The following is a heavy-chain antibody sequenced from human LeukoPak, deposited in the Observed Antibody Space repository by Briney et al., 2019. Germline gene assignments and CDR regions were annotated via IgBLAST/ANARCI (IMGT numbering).Heavy chain of an antibody. CDR2: INPNSGGT. J-gene: IGHJ4*02. V-gene: IGHV1-2*02. D-gene: IGHD3-16*02. CDR1: GYTFTGYY. Sequence: ASVKVSCKASGYTFTGYYMHWVRQAPGRGLEWMGWINPNSGGTNYAQKFQGRVTMTRDTSISTAYMELSSLTSDDTAVYYCARAGSYRYADYWGQGTVVTVSS. CDR3: ARAGSYRYADY.